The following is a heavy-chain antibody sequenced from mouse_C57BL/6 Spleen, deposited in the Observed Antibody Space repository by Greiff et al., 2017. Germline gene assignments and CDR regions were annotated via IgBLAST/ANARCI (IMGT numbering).Heavy chain of an antibody. Sequence: QVQLQQPGAELVRPGSSVKLSCKASGYTFTSYWMHWVKQRPIQGLEWIGNIDPSDSEPHYNQKFKDKATLTVDKSSSTAYMQLSSLTSEDAAVYYCARSGNWYFDVWGTGTTVTVSS. CDR2: IDPSDSEP. CDR3: ARSGNWYFDV. J-gene: IGHJ1*03. D-gene: IGHD3-1*01. CDR1: GYTFTSYW. V-gene: IGHV1-52*01.